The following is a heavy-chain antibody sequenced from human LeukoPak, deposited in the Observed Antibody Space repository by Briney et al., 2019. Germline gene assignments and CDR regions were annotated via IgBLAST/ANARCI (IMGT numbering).Heavy chain of an antibody. V-gene: IGHV4-59*08. J-gene: IGHJ4*02. CDR3: ATGRSIRYFDY. D-gene: IGHD4-17*01. CDR2: IHYSGTT. Sequence: PSGTLSLTCTVSGVSIFSYYWNWIRQPPGQGLEWTGYIHYSGTTNYNPSLKSRVSISIDTSKSQFSLKLTSATAADTAIYYCATGRSIRYFDYWGQGTLLSVSS. CDR1: GVSIFSYY.